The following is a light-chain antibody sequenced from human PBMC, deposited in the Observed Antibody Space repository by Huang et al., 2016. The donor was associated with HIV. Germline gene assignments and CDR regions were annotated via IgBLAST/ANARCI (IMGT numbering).Light chain of an antibody. V-gene: IGKV3-20*01. CDR2: GAS. CDR1: QHISNNY. CDR3: QQYDSAPTT. J-gene: IGKJ2*01. Sequence: EVVLTQSPGTLSLSSGERASLSCRASQHISNNYLAWYQQRPGQAPSLLIYGASRRATGVPDRFSGNGSGTEFTLTIRGREPEDCAVFYCQQYDSAPTTFGQGTKLEIK.